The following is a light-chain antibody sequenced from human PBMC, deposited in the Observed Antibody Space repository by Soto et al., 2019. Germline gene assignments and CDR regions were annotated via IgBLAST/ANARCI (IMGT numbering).Light chain of an antibody. CDR3: QESFSTSFT. CDR1: QPIITY. J-gene: IGKJ3*01. V-gene: IGKV1-39*01. CDR2: AAS. Sequence: DLQMTQSPSSLSASVGDSVTMTCRASQPIITYLNWYQQKPGKAPNLLIYAASSLQSGVPSRFSGSGSGTHFTLTISSLQPEDFASYFCQESFSTSFTFGPGTKVDI.